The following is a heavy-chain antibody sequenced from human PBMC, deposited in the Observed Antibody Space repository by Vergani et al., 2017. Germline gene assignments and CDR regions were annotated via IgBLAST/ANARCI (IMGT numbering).Heavy chain of an antibody. CDR2: VDPEDGET. V-gene: IGHV1-69-2*01. D-gene: IGHD6-13*01. CDR1: GYTFTDHY. J-gene: IGHJ4*02. Sequence: EVQLVQSGAEVKKPGATMKISCKVSGYTFTDHYMHWVKQAPGKGLEWMGLVDPEDGETIYAEKFKGRVTIAADTSTDTAHLELSSLRSEDTAVYYCAREWEQQLSNWGQGTLVTVSS. CDR3: AREWEQQLSN.